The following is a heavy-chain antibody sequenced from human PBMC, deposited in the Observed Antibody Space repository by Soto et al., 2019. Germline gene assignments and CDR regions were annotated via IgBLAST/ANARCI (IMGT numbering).Heavy chain of an antibody. CDR1: GGSISSYY. CDR3: AREIVVVPAARNTAAFDI. J-gene: IGHJ3*02. V-gene: IGHV4-59*01. D-gene: IGHD2-2*01. Sequence: PSETLSLTCTVSGGSISSYYWSWIRQPPGKGLEWIGYIYYSGSTNYNPSLKSRVTISVDTSKNQFSLKLSSVTAADTAVYYCAREIVVVPAARNTAAFDIWGQGTMVTVS. CDR2: IYYSGST.